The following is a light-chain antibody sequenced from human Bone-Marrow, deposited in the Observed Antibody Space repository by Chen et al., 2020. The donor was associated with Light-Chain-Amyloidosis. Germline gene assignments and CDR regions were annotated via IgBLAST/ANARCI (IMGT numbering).Light chain of an antibody. CDR1: QDISNY. Sequence: IHMNHSPSSMSAAVGDRVTITCQASQDISNYLNWYQQIPGKAPKLLISDASNLETGVPPRFSGSGSGTDFTFTISSLQPEDVATYYCQEYDNLPPYTFGQGIKLEI. CDR3: QEYDNLPPYT. V-gene: IGKV1-33*01. CDR2: DAS. J-gene: IGKJ2*01.